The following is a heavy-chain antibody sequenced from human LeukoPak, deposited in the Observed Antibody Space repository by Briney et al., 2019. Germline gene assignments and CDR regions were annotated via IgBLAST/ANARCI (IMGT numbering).Heavy chain of an antibody. V-gene: IGHV4-34*01. CDR3: ARGNSAYDLDQFDF. J-gene: IGHJ4*02. CDR2: INHSGST. Sequence: PSETLSLTCAVYGGSFSGYYWSWIRQPPGKGLEWIGEINHSGSTNYNPSLQSRVTISVDTSKNQFSLKLSSVTAADTAVYYCARGNSAYDLDQFDFWGQGTLVTVSS. CDR1: GGSFSGYY. D-gene: IGHD5-12*01.